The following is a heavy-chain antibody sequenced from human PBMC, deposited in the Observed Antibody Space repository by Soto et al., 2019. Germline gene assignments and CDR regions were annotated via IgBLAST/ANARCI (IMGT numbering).Heavy chain of an antibody. V-gene: IGHV1-2*04. D-gene: IGHD4-17*01. J-gene: IGHJ4*02. CDR2: INPNSGGT. Sequence: QVQLVQSGAEVKKPGASVKVSCKASGYTFTGYYMHWVRQAPGQGLEWMGWINPNSGGTNYAQKFQGWVTMTRDTSISTDYMELSRLRSDDTAVYYCARDIGDYEGYYFDYWGQGTLVTVSS. CDR1: GYTFTGYY. CDR3: ARDIGDYEGYYFDY.